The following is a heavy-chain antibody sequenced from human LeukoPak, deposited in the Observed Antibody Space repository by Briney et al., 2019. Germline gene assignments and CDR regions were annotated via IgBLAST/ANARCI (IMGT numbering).Heavy chain of an antibody. CDR2: FDPEDGET. CDR3: ATEGPYSSSWSFDY. V-gene: IGHV1-24*01. Sequence: ASVKVSCKVSGYTLTELSMHWVRQAPGKGLEWMGGFDPEDGETIYAQKFQGRVTMTEDTSTDTAYMELSSLRSEDMAVYYCATEGPYSSSWSFDYWGQGTLVTVSS. J-gene: IGHJ4*02. D-gene: IGHD6-13*01. CDR1: GYTLTELS.